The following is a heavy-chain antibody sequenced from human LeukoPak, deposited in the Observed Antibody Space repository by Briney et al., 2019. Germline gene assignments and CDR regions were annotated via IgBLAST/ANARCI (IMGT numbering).Heavy chain of an antibody. V-gene: IGHV1-3*01. J-gene: IGHJ5*02. Sequence: ASVKVSCKASGYTFTSYAMHWVRQAPGQRLEWMGGINAGNGNTKYSQKFQGRVTITRDTSASTAYMELSSLRSEDTAVYYCARYSSGYHYYDWFDPWGQGTLVTVSS. D-gene: IGHD3-22*01. CDR3: ARYSSGYHYYDWFDP. CDR1: GYTFTSYA. CDR2: INAGNGNT.